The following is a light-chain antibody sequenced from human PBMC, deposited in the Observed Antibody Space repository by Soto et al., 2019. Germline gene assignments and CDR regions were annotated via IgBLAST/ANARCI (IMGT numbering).Light chain of an antibody. CDR3: SSYAGSNNYV. CDR1: SSDVGAHNF. Sequence: QSALTQPPSASGSPGQSVTISCTGTSSDVGAHNFVSRHQQHPGKAPKLMIYEVSKRPSGVPDRFSGSKSGNTASLTVSGVQAEDEADYYCSSYAGSNNYVFGTGTKVTVL. CDR2: EVS. J-gene: IGLJ1*01. V-gene: IGLV2-8*01.